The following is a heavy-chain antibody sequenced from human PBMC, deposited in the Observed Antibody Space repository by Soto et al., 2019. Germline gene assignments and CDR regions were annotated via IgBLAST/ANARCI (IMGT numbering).Heavy chain of an antibody. J-gene: IGHJ4*02. V-gene: IGHV4-39*07. D-gene: IGHD3-22*01. Sequence: PSETLSLTCTVSGGSISSSSYYWGWIRQPPGKGLEWIGSIYYSGSTYYNPSLKSRVTISVDRSKNQFSLKLSSVTAADTAVYYCARGSSSYPYYFDYWGQGTLVTVSS. CDR3: ARGSSSYPYYFDY. CDR1: GGSISSSSYY. CDR2: IYYSGST.